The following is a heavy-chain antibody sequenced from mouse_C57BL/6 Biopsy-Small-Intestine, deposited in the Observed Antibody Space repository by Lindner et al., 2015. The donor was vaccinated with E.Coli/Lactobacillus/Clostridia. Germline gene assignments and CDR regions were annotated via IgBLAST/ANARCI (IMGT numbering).Heavy chain of an antibody. CDR3: ARYEDYYGSSYAMDY. V-gene: IGHV1-62-2*01. J-gene: IGHJ4*01. D-gene: IGHD1-1*01. Sequence: VQLQESGTELVKPGASVKLSCKASGYTFTDYTIHWVKQRSGQGLEWIGWFYPGSGSMRYNEKFKDKATLTADQSSSTVYLELTRLTSEDSAVYFCARYEDYYGSSYAMDYWGQGTSVIVSS. CDR1: GYTFTDYT. CDR2: FYPGSGSM.